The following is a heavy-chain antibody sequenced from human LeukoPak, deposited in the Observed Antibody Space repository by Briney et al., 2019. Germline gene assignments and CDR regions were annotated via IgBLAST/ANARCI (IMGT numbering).Heavy chain of an antibody. CDR3: ARVLYYSSTSCYGQFDY. V-gene: IGHV3-7*01. CDR1: GFTFSSYW. D-gene: IGHD2-2*01. J-gene: IGHJ4*02. Sequence: GGSLRLSCAASGFTFSSYWMSWVRQAPGKGLEWVANIKQDGSEKYYVDSVKGRFTISRDNAKNSLYLQMNSLRAEDTAVYYCARVLYYSSTSCYGQFDYWGQGTLVTVSS. CDR2: IKQDGSEK.